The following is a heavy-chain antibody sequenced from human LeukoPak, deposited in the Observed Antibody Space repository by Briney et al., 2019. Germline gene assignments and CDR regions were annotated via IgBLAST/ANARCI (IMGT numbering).Heavy chain of an antibody. CDR3: ARDVGFTKD. Sequence: PSETLSLTCAVSGDSMRGYYWSWIRQPAGKGLEWIGPIYTGGGTNYNPSLKSRVSMSVDTSKNQFSLKLNSVTAADTAVYFCARDVGFTKDWGQGTLVTVSS. CDR2: IYTGGGT. J-gene: IGHJ4*02. V-gene: IGHV4-4*07. CDR1: GDSMRGYY. D-gene: IGHD1-26*01.